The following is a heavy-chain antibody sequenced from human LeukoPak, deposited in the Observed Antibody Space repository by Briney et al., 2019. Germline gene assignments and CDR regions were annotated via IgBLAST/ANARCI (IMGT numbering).Heavy chain of an antibody. V-gene: IGHV3-21*01. CDR3: ARDYSSSWYWFDP. D-gene: IGHD6-13*01. CDR2: ISSSSSCI. CDR1: GFTFSSYS. Sequence: PGGSLRLSCAASGFTFSSYSMNWVRQAPGKGLECVSSISSSSSCIYYADSVKGRFTISRDNAKNSLYLQMNSLRAEDTAVYYCARDYSSSWYWFDPWGQGTLVTVSS. J-gene: IGHJ5*02.